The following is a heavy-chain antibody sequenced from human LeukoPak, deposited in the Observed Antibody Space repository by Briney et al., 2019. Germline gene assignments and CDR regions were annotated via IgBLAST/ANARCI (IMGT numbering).Heavy chain of an antibody. CDR1: GYSFNAYW. CDR3: ARPNITSYYDSRGYDAFDV. V-gene: IGHV5-51*01. D-gene: IGHD3-22*01. CDR2: IYPDDSAT. J-gene: IGHJ3*01. Sequence: LGESLKISCKGSGYSFNAYWIAWVRQMAGKGLEWMGIIYPDDSATRYSPSFQGQVTISADKSVRTAYLQWSSLKASDTTMYYCARPNITSYYDSRGYDAFDVWGQGTMVTVSS.